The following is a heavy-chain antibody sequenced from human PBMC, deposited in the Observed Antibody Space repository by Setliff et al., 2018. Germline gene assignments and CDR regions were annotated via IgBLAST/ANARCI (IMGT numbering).Heavy chain of an antibody. CDR3: ARVRSNGWEEPDY. J-gene: IGHJ4*02. Sequence: WIRQPPGKGLEYVSAINFNGGTTYYADSVKGRFTIARDNSKNTLYLEMGSLRAEDTAVYFCARVRSNGWEEPDYWGQGTLVTVSS. V-gene: IGHV3-64*02. CDR2: INFNGGTT. D-gene: IGHD6-19*01.